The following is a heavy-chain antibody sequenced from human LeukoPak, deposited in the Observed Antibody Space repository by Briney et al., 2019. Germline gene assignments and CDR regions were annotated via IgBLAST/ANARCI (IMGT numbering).Heavy chain of an antibody. CDR3: ARDRGEDYYGSGNYLRAFDI. CDR1: GFMFRSYS. J-gene: IGHJ3*02. CDR2: ISSSSSYI. V-gene: IGHV3-21*01. D-gene: IGHD3-10*01. Sequence: GGSLTLSCAASGFMFRSYSMNWARQAPGKGLEWVSSISSSSSYIFYADSVKGRFTISRDNAKKSLSLQMNSLRAEDTAVYYCARDRGEDYYGSGNYLRAFDIWGQGTMVTVSS.